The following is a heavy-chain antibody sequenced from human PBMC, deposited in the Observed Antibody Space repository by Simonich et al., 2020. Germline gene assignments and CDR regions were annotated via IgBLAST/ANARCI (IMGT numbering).Heavy chain of an antibody. J-gene: IGHJ3*02. CDR2: INPNSGGT. CDR3: ARARLYSSSHAFDI. D-gene: IGHD6-6*01. CDR1: GYTFTGYY. Sequence: QVQLVQSGAEVKKPGASVKVSCKASGYTFTGYYMHWVRQAPGQGLEWRGRINPNSGGTNYAQKFKGRVTMTRDTSISTAYMELSRLRSDDTAVYYCARARLYSSSHAFDIWGQGTMVTVSS. V-gene: IGHV1-2*02.